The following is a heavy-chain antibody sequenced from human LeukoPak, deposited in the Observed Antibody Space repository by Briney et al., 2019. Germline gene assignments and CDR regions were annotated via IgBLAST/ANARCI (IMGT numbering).Heavy chain of an antibody. D-gene: IGHD6-13*01. CDR3: ARSPLAAAGIPYYGMDV. V-gene: IGHV4-59*01. CDR1: GGSFSSYY. Sequence: SETLSLTCTVSGGSFSSYYWSWIRQPPGKGLEWIGYIYYSGSTNYNPSLKSRVTISVDTSKNQFSLKLSSVTAADTAVYYCARSPLAAAGIPYYGMDVWGQGTTVTVSS. CDR2: IYYSGST. J-gene: IGHJ6*02.